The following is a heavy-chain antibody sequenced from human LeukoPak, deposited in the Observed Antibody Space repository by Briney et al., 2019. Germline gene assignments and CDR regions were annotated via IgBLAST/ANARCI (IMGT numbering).Heavy chain of an antibody. CDR3: AKGPVYYDSSGYFPFDY. J-gene: IGHJ4*02. CDR1: GFTFSSYA. CDR2: ISGSGGST. Sequence: GGSLRLSCAASGFTFSSYATSWVRQAPGKGLEWVSAISGSGGSTYYADSVKGRFTISRDNSKNTLYLQMNSLRAEDTAVYYCAKGPVYYDSSGYFPFDYWGQGTLVTVSS. V-gene: IGHV3-23*01. D-gene: IGHD3-22*01.